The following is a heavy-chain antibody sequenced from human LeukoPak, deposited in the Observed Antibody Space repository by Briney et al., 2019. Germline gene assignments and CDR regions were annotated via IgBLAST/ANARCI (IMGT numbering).Heavy chain of an antibody. D-gene: IGHD6-13*01. J-gene: IGHJ4*02. CDR1: GGSISSSSYY. CDR3: ARMPLGIATTGKYYFDY. Sequence: SETLSLTCTVSGGSISSSSYYWGWIRQPPGKGLEWIAAIYYSGSTYSNPSLKSRVTISVDTSKNQFSLKLSSVTAADTAVYYCARMPLGIATTGKYYFDYWGQGTLVTVSS. CDR2: IYYSGST. V-gene: IGHV4-39*01.